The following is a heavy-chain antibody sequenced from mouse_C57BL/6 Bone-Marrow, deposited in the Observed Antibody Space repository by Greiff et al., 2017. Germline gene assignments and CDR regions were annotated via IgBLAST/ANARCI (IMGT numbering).Heavy chain of an antibody. CDR3: TRGGKTHFDD. V-gene: IGHV1-15*01. J-gene: IGHJ2*01. Sequence: LVESGAELVRPGASVTLSCKASGYTFTDYEMHWVKQTPVHGLEWIGAIDPETGGTAYKQQFKGKAILTADKSSSTAYMELRSLTSEDSAVYYCTRGGKTHFDDWGQGNTLTVAS. CDR1: GYTFTDYE. CDR2: IDPETGGT.